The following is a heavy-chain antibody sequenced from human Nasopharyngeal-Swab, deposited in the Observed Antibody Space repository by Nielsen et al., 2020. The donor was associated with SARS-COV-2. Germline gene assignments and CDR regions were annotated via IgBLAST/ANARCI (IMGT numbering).Heavy chain of an antibody. V-gene: IGHV3-74*01. D-gene: IGHD2-21*01. CDR2: IDTDGSTT. Sequence: GESLKISCAASGSTFSRYWMHWVRQVPGKGLVWVSRIDTDGSTTDHADSVKGRFTISRDNAKNTLYLQMNNLRAEDTALYYCARDVAGADSAWGQGTLVTVSS. CDR1: GSTFSRYW. CDR3: ARDVAGADSA. J-gene: IGHJ5*02.